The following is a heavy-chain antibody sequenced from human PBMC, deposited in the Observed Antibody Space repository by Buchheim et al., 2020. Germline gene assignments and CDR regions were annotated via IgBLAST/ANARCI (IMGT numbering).Heavy chain of an antibody. D-gene: IGHD2-2*03. CDR1: GFTFSSYG. J-gene: IGHJ4*02. V-gene: IGHV3-30*18. CDR3: AKDGYCSSTSCYFDY. CDR2: ISYDGSNK. Sequence: QVQLVESGGGVVQPGRSLRLSCAASGFTFSSYGMHWVRQAPGKGLEWVAVISYDGSNKYYADSVKGRFTISRDNSKKTMYLQMNSLRAEDTAVYYCAKDGYCSSTSCYFDYWGQGTL.